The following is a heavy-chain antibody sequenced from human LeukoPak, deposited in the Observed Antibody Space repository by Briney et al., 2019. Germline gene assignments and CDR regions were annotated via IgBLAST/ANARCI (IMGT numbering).Heavy chain of an antibody. Sequence: PSQTLSLTCAVSGGSISSGGYSWSWIRQPPGKGLEWIGHIYYSGSTYYNPSLKSRVIISVDTSKNQFSLKLTSVTAADTAVYYCARDSVYSGSSLDYWGQGTLVTVSS. CDR3: ARDSVYSGSSLDY. D-gene: IGHD1-26*01. CDR2: IYYSGST. V-gene: IGHV4-30-4*07. J-gene: IGHJ4*02. CDR1: GGSISSGGYS.